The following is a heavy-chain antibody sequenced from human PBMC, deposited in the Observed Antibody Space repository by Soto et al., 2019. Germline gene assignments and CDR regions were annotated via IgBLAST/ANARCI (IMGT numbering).Heavy chain of an antibody. Sequence: GGSLRLSCAASGSIFRGYGMHWVRQAPGKGLEWVAVIRYDGSNINYADSVMGRFTISGDNSKNTLYLEMNSLRAEDTAVYYCARDGSGGTTFQGYLDYWGQGNLVTVAA. CDR3: ARDGSGGTTFQGYLDY. V-gene: IGHV3-33*01. CDR2: IRYDGSNI. J-gene: IGHJ4*02. CDR1: GSIFRGYG. D-gene: IGHD2-15*01.